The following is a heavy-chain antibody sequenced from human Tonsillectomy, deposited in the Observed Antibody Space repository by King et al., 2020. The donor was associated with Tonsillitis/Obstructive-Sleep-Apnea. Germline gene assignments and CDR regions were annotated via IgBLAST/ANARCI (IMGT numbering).Heavy chain of an antibody. J-gene: IGHJ4*02. D-gene: IGHD2-15*01. CDR1: GYTFTNFG. CDR2: ITAYNGDA. V-gene: IGHV1-18*01. Sequence: VQLVQSGAEVKKPGASVKVSCKASGYTFTNFGISWVRQAPGQGLEWMGRITAYNGDANFAQKLQGRLPMTTDTSTGTAYMELRSLTSDDTAVYYCARRDPVVAALHDYWGQGTLVTVSS. CDR3: ARRDPVVAALHDY.